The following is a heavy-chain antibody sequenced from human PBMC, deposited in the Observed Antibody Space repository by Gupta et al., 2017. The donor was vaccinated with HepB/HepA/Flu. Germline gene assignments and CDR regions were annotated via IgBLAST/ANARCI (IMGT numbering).Heavy chain of an antibody. Sequence: QVQLQQWGAGLLKPSETLSLTCAVYGGSFSGYYWSWIRQPPGKGLEWIGEINHSGSTNYNPSLKSRVTTSVDTSKNQFSLKLSSVTAADTAVYYCARVTGGFTIFGYNWFDPWGQGTLVTVSS. CDR1: GGSFSGYY. CDR2: INHSGST. J-gene: IGHJ5*02. D-gene: IGHD3-3*01. V-gene: IGHV4-34*01. CDR3: ARVTGGFTIFGYNWFDP.